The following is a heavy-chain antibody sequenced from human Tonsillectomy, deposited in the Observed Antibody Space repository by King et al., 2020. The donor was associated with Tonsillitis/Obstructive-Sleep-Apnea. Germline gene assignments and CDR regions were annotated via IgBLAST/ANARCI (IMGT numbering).Heavy chain of an antibody. D-gene: IGHD2-2*01. CDR1: GFSLSTSGMC. Sequence: TLKESGPALVKPTQTLTLTCTFSGFSLSTSGMCVSWIRQPPGKALEWLARIDWDDDKYYSTSLKTRLTISKDTSKNQVVLTMTNMDPVDTATYCCARIRGVESWFDPWGQGTLVTVSS. V-gene: IGHV2-70*11. CDR3: ARIRGVESWFDP. J-gene: IGHJ5*02. CDR2: IDWDDDK.